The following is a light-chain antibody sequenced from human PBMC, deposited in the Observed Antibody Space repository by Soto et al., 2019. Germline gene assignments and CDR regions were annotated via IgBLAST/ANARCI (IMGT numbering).Light chain of an antibody. CDR2: GAS. Sequence: EIVLTQSPGTLSLSPGERATLSCRASQSVSSNYLAWYQQKPGQPPRLLIYGASIRATGIPGSFSGSGSGTDFTLTISRLEPEDFAVYYCQQYGSSRTFGQGTKVEIK. V-gene: IGKV3-20*01. CDR1: QSVSSNY. CDR3: QQYGSSRT. J-gene: IGKJ1*01.